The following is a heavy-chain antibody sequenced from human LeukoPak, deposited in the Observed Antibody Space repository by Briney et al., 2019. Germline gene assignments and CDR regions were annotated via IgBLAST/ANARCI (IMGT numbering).Heavy chain of an antibody. J-gene: IGHJ4*02. V-gene: IGHV4-4*09. CDR2: IYHSGNT. CDR3: ASTRRAAVAGRFDY. Sequence: SETLSLTCNVSGASMSSNYWSWIRQPPGKGLEWIGYIYHSGNTNYSPSLESRVTMSVDESKNQFSLRVHFVSAVDTAVYYCASTRRAAVAGRFDYWGQGTLVTVSS. D-gene: IGHD6-19*01. CDR1: GASMSSNY.